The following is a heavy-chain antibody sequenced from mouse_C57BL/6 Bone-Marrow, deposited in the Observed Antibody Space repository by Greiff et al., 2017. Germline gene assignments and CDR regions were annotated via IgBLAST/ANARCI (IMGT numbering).Heavy chain of an antibody. CDR1: GYTFTRYG. CDR2: LYPRSGNT. D-gene: IGHD1-1*01. Sequence: VHLVESGAELARPGASVKLSCKASGYTFTRYGISWVKQRTGQGLEWIGELYPRSGNTYYNEKFKGKATLTADKSSSTAYMELRSLTSEDSAVYFCARHAITTVVDYWGQGTILTVSS. V-gene: IGHV1-81*01. J-gene: IGHJ2*01. CDR3: ARHAITTVVDY.